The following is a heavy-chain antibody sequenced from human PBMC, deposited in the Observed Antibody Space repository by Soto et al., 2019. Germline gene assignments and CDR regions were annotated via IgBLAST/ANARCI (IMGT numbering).Heavy chain of an antibody. CDR1: GFTFTSYG. CDR2: VSAYNGNT. J-gene: IGHJ4*02. CDR3: SRGGSSWQPHEDY. Sequence: QVQLVQSGAEVKKPGASMKVSCKASGFTFTSYGITWVRQAPGQGLEWMGWVSAYNGNTHYAQKLQGRVTMTTDTSTTTAYMELRSLRSDDTAVCYCSRGGSSWQPHEDYWGQGTLVTVSS. D-gene: IGHD6-13*01. V-gene: IGHV1-18*01.